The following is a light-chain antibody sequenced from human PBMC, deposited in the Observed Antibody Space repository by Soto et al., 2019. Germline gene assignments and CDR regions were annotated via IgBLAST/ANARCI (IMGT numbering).Light chain of an antibody. V-gene: IGKV3-20*01. CDR3: QQYSSYSYT. Sequence: EIVLTQSPGTLSLSPGERATLSCRASQSFSSSFLAWYQQKPGQAPRLLIYGASSRETGVPDRFSGSGSGTDFTLTISRLEPEDFAVYYCQQYSSYSYTFGQGTKLEIK. CDR1: QSFSSSF. J-gene: IGKJ2*01. CDR2: GAS.